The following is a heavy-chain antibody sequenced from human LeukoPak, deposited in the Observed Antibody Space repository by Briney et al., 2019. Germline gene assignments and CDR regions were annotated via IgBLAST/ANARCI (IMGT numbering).Heavy chain of an antibody. J-gene: IGHJ3*01. CDR1: GGSISSSSYY. CDR2: IYYSGST. CDR3: ARQAVGADDAFDV. Sequence: SETLSLTCTVSGGSISSSSYYWGWLRQPQGKGLEWMGSIYYSGSTYYNPSLKSPVTISVDTSKTQFSLKLSSVTAADTAVYYCARQAVGADDAFDVWGQGTMVTVSS. D-gene: IGHD1-26*01. V-gene: IGHV4-39*01.